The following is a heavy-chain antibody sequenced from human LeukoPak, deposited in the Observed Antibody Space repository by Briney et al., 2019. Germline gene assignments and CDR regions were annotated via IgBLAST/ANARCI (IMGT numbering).Heavy chain of an antibody. J-gene: IGHJ4*02. V-gene: IGHV3-23*01. CDR3: AKDQSCTNDICHGDFDY. Sequence: GGSLRLSCAASGFTFSSYAVSWVRQAPGKGLEWVSSISGSGGGTYSADSVKGRFTISRDNAKNTLYLQMNSLRAEDTALYYCAKDQSCTNDICHGDFDYWGQGTLVTVSS. CDR1: GFTFSSYA. CDR2: ISGSGGGT. D-gene: IGHD2-8*01.